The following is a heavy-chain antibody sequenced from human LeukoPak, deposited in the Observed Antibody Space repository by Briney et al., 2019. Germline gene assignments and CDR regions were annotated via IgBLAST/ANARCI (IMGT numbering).Heavy chain of an antibody. V-gene: IGHV4-59*01. Sequence: SETLSLTCAVYGGSFSGYYWSWIRQPPGKGLEWIGYIYYSGSTNYNPSLKSRVTISIDTSKNQFSLKLSSVTAADTAVYYCARGRIAAAGYDPYYYGMDVWGQGTTVTVSS. J-gene: IGHJ6*02. D-gene: IGHD6-13*01. CDR3: ARGRIAAAGYDPYYYGMDV. CDR1: GGSFSGYY. CDR2: IYYSGST.